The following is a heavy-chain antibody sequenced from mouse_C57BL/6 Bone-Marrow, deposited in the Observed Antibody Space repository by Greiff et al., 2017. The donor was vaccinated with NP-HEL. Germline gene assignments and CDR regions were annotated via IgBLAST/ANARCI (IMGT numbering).Heavy chain of an antibody. CDR2: IRSKSNNYAT. Sequence: EVKLQESGGGLVQPKGSLKLSCAASGFSFNTYAMNWVRQAPGKGLEWVARIRSKSNNYATYYADSVKDRFTISRDDSESMLYLQMNNLKTEDTAMYYCVRDGYYWYFDVWGTGTTVTVSS. CDR1: GFSFNTYA. V-gene: IGHV10-1*01. J-gene: IGHJ1*03. CDR3: VRDGYYWYFDV. D-gene: IGHD2-3*01.